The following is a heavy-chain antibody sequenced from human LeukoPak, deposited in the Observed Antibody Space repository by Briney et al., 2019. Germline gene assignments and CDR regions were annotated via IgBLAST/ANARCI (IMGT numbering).Heavy chain of an antibody. D-gene: IGHD2-15*01. CDR2: ISSSSSYI. V-gene: IGHV3-21*01. CDR3: ARSGYCSGGSCHEFDP. J-gene: IGHJ5*02. Sequence: GGSLRLSCAASGFTFSSYSMNWVRQAPGKGLEWVSSISSSSSYIYYADSVKGRFTISRDNAKNSLYLQMNSLRAEDTAVYYCARSGYCSGGSCHEFDPWGRGTLVTVSS. CDR1: GFTFSSYS.